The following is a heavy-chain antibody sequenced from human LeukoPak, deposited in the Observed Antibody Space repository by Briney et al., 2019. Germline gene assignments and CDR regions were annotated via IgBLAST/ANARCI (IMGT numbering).Heavy chain of an antibody. J-gene: IGHJ4*02. V-gene: IGHV1-2*06. D-gene: IGHD6-19*01. CDR1: GYTFTSNY. Sequence: ASVKVSCKASGYTFTSNYIHWVRQAPGQGLEWMGRINPISGGTNYAQKFQGRVTMTRDTSISTAYMELSRLRSDDTAVYYCARAQAVAGTKQVGYWGQGTLVTVSS. CDR3: ARAQAVAGTKQVGY. CDR2: INPISGGT.